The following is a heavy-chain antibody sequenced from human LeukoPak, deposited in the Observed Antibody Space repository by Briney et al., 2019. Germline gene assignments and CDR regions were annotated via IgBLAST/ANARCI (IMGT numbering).Heavy chain of an antibody. CDR2: IYPGNSDI. V-gene: IGHV5-51*01. CDR3: TTGRFCSGGSCSSSFDF. J-gene: IGHJ4*02. Sequence: GESLKISCKGSGYSFINYWIGWARQMPDKGLEWMGIIYPGNSDIRYSPSFQGQVIISVDKSINTAYLQWTSLKASDTAIYYCTTGRFCSGGSCSSSFDFWGQGTLLTVPS. CDR1: GYSFINYW. D-gene: IGHD2-15*01.